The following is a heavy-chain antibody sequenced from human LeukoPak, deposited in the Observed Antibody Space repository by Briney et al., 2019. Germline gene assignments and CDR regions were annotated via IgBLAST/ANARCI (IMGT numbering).Heavy chain of an antibody. CDR1: GASISSYY. Sequence: SETLSLTCTVSGASISSYYWSWIRQPAGKGLEWIGRIYTSGSTNYNPSLKSRVTISVDKSKNQFSLKLSSVTAAGTAVYYCAREDPSGPSGYFDYWGQGTLVTVSS. V-gene: IGHV4-4*07. J-gene: IGHJ4*02. CDR3: AREDPSGPSGYFDY. D-gene: IGHD2-8*02. CDR2: IYTSGST.